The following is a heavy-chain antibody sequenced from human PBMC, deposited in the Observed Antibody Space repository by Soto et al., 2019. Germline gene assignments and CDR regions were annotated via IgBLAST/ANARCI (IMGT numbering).Heavy chain of an antibody. Sequence: QVQLVESGGGVVQPGRSLRLSCAASGFTFSSYAMHWVRQAPGRGLEWVAVISYDGSNKYYADSVKGRFTISRDNSKNTLYLQMNSLRAEDTAVYYCARDRLVVAAIYYYGMDVWGQGTTVTVSS. CDR3: ARDRLVVAAIYYYGMDV. J-gene: IGHJ6*02. CDR2: ISYDGSNK. CDR1: GFTFSSYA. V-gene: IGHV3-30-3*01. D-gene: IGHD2-15*01.